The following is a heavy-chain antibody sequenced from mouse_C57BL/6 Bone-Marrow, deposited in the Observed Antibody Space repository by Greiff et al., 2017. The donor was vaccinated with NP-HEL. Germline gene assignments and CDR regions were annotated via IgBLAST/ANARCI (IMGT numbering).Heavy chain of an antibody. V-gene: IGHV1-15*01. CDR1: GYTFTDYE. D-gene: IGHD1-1*02. Sequence: VKLQQSGAELVRPGASVTLSCKASGYTFTDYEMHWVKQTPVHGLEWIGAIDPETGGTAYNQKFKGKAILTADKSSSTAYMELRNLTSKNSAVYYCTRETYGQCYFDYWGQGTTLTVSS. CDR3: TRETYGQCYFDY. CDR2: IDPETGGT. J-gene: IGHJ2*01.